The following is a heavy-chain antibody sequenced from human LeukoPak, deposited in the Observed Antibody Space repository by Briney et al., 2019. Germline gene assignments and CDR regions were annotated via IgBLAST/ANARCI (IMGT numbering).Heavy chain of an antibody. V-gene: IGHV3-23*01. CDR2: IGGGGRDT. CDR1: GFTFSTYA. Sequence: PGGSLRLSCAASGFTFSTYAMGWVRQAPGKGLEWLSTIGGGGRDTFYADSVKGRFTVSRDNSKSTLYLQMSSLRAEDTAVYFCAKNRGANYYNYYMDVWGKGTTVTVSS. J-gene: IGHJ6*03. CDR3: AKNRGANYYNYYMDV. D-gene: IGHD4/OR15-4a*01.